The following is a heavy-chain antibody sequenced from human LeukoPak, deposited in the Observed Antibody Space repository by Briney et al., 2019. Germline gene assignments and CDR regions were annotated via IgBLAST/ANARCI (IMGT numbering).Heavy chain of an antibody. J-gene: IGHJ4*02. V-gene: IGHV3-9*01. Sequence: GGSLRLSCAVSGITFSSYSMNWVRQAPGKGLEWVSGISWNSGSIGYADSVKGRFTISRDNAKNSLYLQMNSLRAEDTALYYCAKPSRAARGHYFDYWGQGTLVTVSS. CDR2: ISWNSGSI. CDR3: AKPSRAARGHYFDY. CDR1: GITFSSYS. D-gene: IGHD2-15*01.